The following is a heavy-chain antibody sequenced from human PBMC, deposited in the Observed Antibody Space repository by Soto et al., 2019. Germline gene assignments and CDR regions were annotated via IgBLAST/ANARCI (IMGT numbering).Heavy chain of an antibody. V-gene: IGHV4-61*08. CDR2: IYFGGTT. D-gene: IGHD6-13*01. Sequence: PSETLSLTCAVSGGSISSGGYSWTWIRQPPGKGLEWVGYIYFGGTTSYNPSLRSRVTISLDTSKNQFSLKLSSVTAADTAVYYCARAGAAAGYRRAYWFDPWGQGTLVTVSS. CDR1: GGSISSGGYS. CDR3: ARAGAAAGYRRAYWFDP. J-gene: IGHJ5*02.